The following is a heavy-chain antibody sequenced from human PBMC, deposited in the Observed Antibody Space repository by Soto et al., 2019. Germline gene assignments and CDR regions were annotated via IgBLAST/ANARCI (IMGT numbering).Heavy chain of an antibody. J-gene: IGHJ5*02. V-gene: IGHV4-30-2*03. CDR1: GGSISSGGYS. Sequence: SETLSLTCAVSGGSISSGGYSWSWMRQSPGKGLEWIGCLYYSESTYYNPSLQSRVSISVDTSKNQFSLNLSSVTAADSAVYYCARHEGPWGQGTLVTVSS. CDR2: LYYSEST. CDR3: ARHEGP.